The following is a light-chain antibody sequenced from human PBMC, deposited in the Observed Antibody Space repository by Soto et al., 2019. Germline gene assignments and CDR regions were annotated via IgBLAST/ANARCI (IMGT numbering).Light chain of an antibody. CDR3: QQYDNWTWT. CDR2: GAS. CDR1: QSISET. J-gene: IGKJ1*01. Sequence: EIMMTPFPTPLSVSPGGRATLPFQASQSISETLAWYQQKPGQAPRLIIYGASRRATGFPARFSGSGSGTDFTLTISSLKYEDFAVYYCQQYDNWTWTFGQGTKVDIK. V-gene: IGKV3-15*01.